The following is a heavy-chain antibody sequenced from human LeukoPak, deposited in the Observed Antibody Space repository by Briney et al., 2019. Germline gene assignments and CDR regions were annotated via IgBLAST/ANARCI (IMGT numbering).Heavy chain of an antibody. CDR1: GFTFSNAW. D-gene: IGHD1-26*01. Sequence: GGSLRLSCAASGFTFSNAWMSWVRQAPGKGLEWVGRIKSKTDGGTTDYAAPVKGRFTISRDDSKNTLYLQMNSLKTEDTAVYYCTTTGTASGSYYQTGYWGQGTLVTAS. J-gene: IGHJ4*02. CDR3: TTTGTASGSYYQTGY. V-gene: IGHV3-15*01. CDR2: IKSKTDGGTT.